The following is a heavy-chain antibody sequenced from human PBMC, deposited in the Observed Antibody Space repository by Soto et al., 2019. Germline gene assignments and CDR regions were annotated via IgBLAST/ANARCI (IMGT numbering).Heavy chain of an antibody. CDR1: GGSISSGGYY. J-gene: IGHJ5*02. D-gene: IGHD5-12*01. CDR3: ARESLFYSGYDLGWFDP. CDR2: IYYSGST. V-gene: IGHV4-31*03. Sequence: SETLSLTCTVSGGSISSGGYYWSWIRQHPGKGLEWIGYIYYSGSTYYNPSLKSRVTISVDTSKNQFSLKLSSVTAADTAVYYCARESLFYSGYDLGWFDPWGQGTLVTVSS.